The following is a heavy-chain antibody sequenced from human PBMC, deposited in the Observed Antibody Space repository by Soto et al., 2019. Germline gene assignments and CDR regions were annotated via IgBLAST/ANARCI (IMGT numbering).Heavy chain of an antibody. Sequence: SCEASCYTYTGDYIHWVRQDRGQGLEVMGWVDPNSGGTNYAQKLQGWVTMTRDTSISTAYMELSRLRADDTAVYYCAASRTSIAGAGVTEYDIGLRGQGTLVNLSS. CDR1: CYTYTGDY. J-gene: IGHJ4*01. V-gene: IGHV1-2*04. CDR2: VDPNSGGT. D-gene: IGHD6-19*01. CDR3: AASRTSIAGAGVTEYDIGL.